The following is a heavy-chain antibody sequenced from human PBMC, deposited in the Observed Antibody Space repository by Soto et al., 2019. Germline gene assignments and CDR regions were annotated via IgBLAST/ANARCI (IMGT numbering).Heavy chain of an antibody. CDR3: ATPTRGQEGGP. Sequence: GGSLRLSCVASGFSFNSYWMSWVRQVPDKGLEWVASINPAGSEKNHVASLKGRFAISRDNAKDSLYLQMNSLTAEDTAVYYCATPTRGQEGGPWGQGTLVTVSS. D-gene: IGHD1-26*01. CDR2: INPAGSEK. CDR1: GFSFNSYW. V-gene: IGHV3-7*01. J-gene: IGHJ5*02.